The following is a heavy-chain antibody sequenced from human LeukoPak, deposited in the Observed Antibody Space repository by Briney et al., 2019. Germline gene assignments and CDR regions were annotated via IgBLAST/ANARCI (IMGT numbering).Heavy chain of an antibody. Sequence: GGSLRLSCAASGFTVSSNYMSWVRQAPGKGLEWVSAISGSGGSTYYADSVKGRFTISRDNSKNTLYLQMNCLRAEDTAVYYCAKDRRAGPDAFDIWGQGTMVTVSS. CDR1: GFTVSSNY. CDR2: ISGSGGST. V-gene: IGHV3-23*01. CDR3: AKDRRAGPDAFDI. J-gene: IGHJ3*02.